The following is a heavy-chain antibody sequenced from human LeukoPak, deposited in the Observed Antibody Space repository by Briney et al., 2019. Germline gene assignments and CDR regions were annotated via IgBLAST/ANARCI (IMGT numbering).Heavy chain of an antibody. CDR2: IHADGVGT. D-gene: IGHD6-19*01. Sequence: GGSLRLSCAASGFPFNTQDMRWVRQAPGKGLEWVSSIHADGVGTFYADSVRGRFTISRDNSKNTLDLQMNSLRVEDTAVYYCGKGRVSEWGQGTLVTASS. CDR1: GFPFNTQD. J-gene: IGHJ4*02. CDR3: GKGRVSE. V-gene: IGHV3-23*01.